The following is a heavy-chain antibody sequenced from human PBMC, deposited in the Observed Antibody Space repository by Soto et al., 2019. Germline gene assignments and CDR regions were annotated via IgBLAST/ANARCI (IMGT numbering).Heavy chain of an antibody. CDR1: GLTFSTYD. D-gene: IGHD3-16*01. Sequence: QVHLVESGGGVVQPGTSLRLSCAASGLTFSTYDMHWVRQAPGKGLEWVALIWSDGSRTFYADSVKGRFTISRDNSKNPLYLLMPRLRAEDTGVSYCAGEPKGGAYAMDVWGQGTTVTVSS. CDR3: AGEPKGGAYAMDV. J-gene: IGHJ6*02. V-gene: IGHV3-33*01. CDR2: IWSDGSRT.